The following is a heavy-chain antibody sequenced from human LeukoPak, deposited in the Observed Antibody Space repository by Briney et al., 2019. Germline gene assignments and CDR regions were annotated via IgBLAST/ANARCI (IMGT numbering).Heavy chain of an antibody. J-gene: IGHJ4*02. CDR1: GFTFSSHS. Sequence: GGSLRLSCAASGFTFSSHSMNWVRQAPGKGLEWVSSISSSSSYIYYADSVKGRFTISRDNAKNSLYLQMNSLRAEDTAVYYCARDKLDIVVVTASLDYWGQGTLVTVSS. CDR2: ISSSSSYI. D-gene: IGHD2-21*02. CDR3: ARDKLDIVVVTASLDY. V-gene: IGHV3-21*01.